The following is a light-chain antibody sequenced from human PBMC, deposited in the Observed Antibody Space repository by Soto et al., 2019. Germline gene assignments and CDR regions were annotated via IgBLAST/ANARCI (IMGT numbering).Light chain of an antibody. J-gene: IGKJ1*01. CDR3: QQYNKWPLT. Sequence: ETVLTRSPGTLSLSPVERAAPSCRASQSVSNNYLAWYQQKPGQAPRLLIYGASNRATGIPVRFSGSASGTEFTLTISSLQSEDFTVYYCQQYNKWPLTFGQGTKVDIK. CDR2: GAS. V-gene: IGKV3D-15*01. CDR1: QSVSNN.